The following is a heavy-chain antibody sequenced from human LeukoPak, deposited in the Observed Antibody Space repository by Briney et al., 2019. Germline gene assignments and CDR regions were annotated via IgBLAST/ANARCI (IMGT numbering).Heavy chain of an antibody. V-gene: IGHV3-53*01. Sequence: GGSLRLSCAASGFTVSSNYMSWVRQAPGKGLEWVSVIYSGGSTYYADSVKGRFTISRDNSKNTLYLQMNSLRAEDTAVYYCAKDRGSYYRGWFDPWGQGTLVTVSS. CDR2: IYSGGST. J-gene: IGHJ5*02. CDR3: AKDRGSYYRGWFDP. D-gene: IGHD1-26*01. CDR1: GFTVSSNY.